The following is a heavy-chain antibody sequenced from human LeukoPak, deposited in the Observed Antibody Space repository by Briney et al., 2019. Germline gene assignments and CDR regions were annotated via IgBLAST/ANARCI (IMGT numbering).Heavy chain of an antibody. CDR2: ISWNSGSI. CDR3: ARDTTYYYDSSGYYYYYYYGMDV. V-gene: IGHV3-9*01. Sequence: GGSLRLSCAASGFTFDDYAMHWVRQAPGKGLEWVSGISWNSGSIGYADSVKGRFTISRDNAKNSLYLQMNSLRAEDTAVYYCARDTTYYYDSSGYYYYYYYGMDVWGQGTTVTVSS. D-gene: IGHD3-22*01. CDR1: GFTFDDYA. J-gene: IGHJ6*02.